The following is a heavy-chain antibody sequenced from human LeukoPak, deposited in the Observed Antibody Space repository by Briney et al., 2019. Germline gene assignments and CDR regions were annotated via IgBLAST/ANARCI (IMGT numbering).Heavy chain of an antibody. D-gene: IGHD1-26*01. CDR2: ISGSGGST. CDR1: GFTFSSYA. Sequence: GGSLRLSCAASGFTFSSYAMSWVRQAPGKGLEWVSAISGSGGSTYYADSVKGRFTISRDNSKSTLYLQMNSLRAEDTAVYYCAKDSFRGSYWHKYYFDYWGQGTLVTVSS. J-gene: IGHJ4*02. CDR3: AKDSFRGSYWHKYYFDY. V-gene: IGHV3-23*01.